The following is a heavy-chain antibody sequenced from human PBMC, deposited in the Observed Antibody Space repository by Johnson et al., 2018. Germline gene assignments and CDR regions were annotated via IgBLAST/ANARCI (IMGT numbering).Heavy chain of an antibody. D-gene: IGHD1-26*01. V-gene: IGHV3-49*05. J-gene: IGHJ3*02. CDR1: GFTFGDYA. CDR3: SGGQSGSYFDDAFDI. Sequence: VQLVESGGGLVKPGRSXRLSCTASGFTFGDYAMSWFRQAPGKGLEWVGFIRSKAYGGTTEYAASVKGRVTISRDDSKSIAYLQMNSLKTEDTAVYYCSGGQSGSYFDDAFDIWGQGTMVTGSS. CDR2: IRSKAYGGTT.